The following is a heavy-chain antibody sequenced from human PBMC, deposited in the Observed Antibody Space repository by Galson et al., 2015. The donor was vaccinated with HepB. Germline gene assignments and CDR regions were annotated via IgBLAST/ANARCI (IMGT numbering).Heavy chain of an antibody. D-gene: IGHD2/OR15-2a*01. CDR2: ISQNAIST. CDR3: AKGSPTSFYHYYMDV. J-gene: IGHJ6*03. Sequence: SLRLSCAASGLTLNTYDISWVRQAPGRGLQWVSAISQNAISTHYADPVKGRFTISRQKSKNMVSLQMKRLKVEDTAVYYCAKGSPTSFYHYYMDVWGKGTTVTVSS. V-gene: IGHV3-23*01. CDR1: GLTLNTYD.